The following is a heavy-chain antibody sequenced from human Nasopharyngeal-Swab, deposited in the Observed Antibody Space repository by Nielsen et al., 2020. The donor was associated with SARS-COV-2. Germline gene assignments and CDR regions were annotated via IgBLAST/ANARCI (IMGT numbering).Heavy chain of an antibody. V-gene: IGHV3-43*02. D-gene: IGHD6-19*01. Sequence: WIRQPPGKGLEWVSVTSGDGTNTYYADSVRGRFTISRDNSKNSLCLQVNSLRTEDTALYYCAKDFNQYNSGWYDGWGKGTTVTVSS. CDR3: AKDFNQYNSGWYDG. CDR2: TSGDGTNT. J-gene: IGHJ6*04.